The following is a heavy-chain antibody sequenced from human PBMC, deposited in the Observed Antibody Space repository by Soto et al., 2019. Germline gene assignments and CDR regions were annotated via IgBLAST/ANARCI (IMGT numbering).Heavy chain of an antibody. CDR3: QGGDF. J-gene: IGHJ4*02. V-gene: IGHV4-34*01. D-gene: IGHD3-16*01. Sequence: ETLSLTCAVSGGSFRGYFWSWIRQSPDKGLEWIGEINDSGSTYYNPSFKSRLTISVDTSKSQISLTLTSVTAADSAVYYCQGGDFWGQGTRVTVSS. CDR1: GGSFRGYF. CDR2: INDSGST.